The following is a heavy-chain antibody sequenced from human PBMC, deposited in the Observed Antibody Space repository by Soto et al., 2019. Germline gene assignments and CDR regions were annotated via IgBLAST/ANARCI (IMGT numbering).Heavy chain of an antibody. CDR2: IIPIFGTA. Sequence: AVKVSCNSSGCTFSSYAIIGVRQSPGRGVEWMGGIIPIFGTANYAQKFQGRVTITADESTSTAYMELSSLRSEDTAVYYCAGGAIRRDGHNWATVSDYWGQGTLVTVSS. D-gene: IGHD2-2*01. J-gene: IGHJ4*02. CDR3: AGGAIRRDGHNWATVSDY. V-gene: IGHV1-69*13. CDR1: GCTFSSYA.